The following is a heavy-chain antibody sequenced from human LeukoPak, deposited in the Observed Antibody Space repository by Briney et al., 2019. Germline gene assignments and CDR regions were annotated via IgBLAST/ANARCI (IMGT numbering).Heavy chain of an antibody. CDR3: ARDGYSIGRAFDS. V-gene: IGHV4-34*01. Sequence: SETLTLTCSVYGGSFSAYYWIWIRQSPEMGLQWIGEISHSGSTNYNPSLRSRLTMSVDTSKLQFSLKLSSVTAADSAIYYCARDGYSIGRAFDSWGQGTLVTVSS. CDR1: GGSFSAYY. CDR2: ISHSGST. J-gene: IGHJ5*01. D-gene: IGHD5-18*01.